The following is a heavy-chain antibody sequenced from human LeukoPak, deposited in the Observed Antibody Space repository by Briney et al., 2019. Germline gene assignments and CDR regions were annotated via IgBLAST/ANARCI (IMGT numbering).Heavy chain of an antibody. Sequence: GGSLRLSCAASGFTFSNYGMSWVRQAPGKGLEWVSGITGSGDSTYYADSVKGRFTMSRDNSKNTLYAQMNSLRAEDTAVYYCAKVNGYRYGVLDYWGQGTLVTVSS. J-gene: IGHJ4*02. V-gene: IGHV3-23*01. D-gene: IGHD5-18*01. CDR2: ITGSGDST. CDR3: AKVNGYRYGVLDY. CDR1: GFTFSNYG.